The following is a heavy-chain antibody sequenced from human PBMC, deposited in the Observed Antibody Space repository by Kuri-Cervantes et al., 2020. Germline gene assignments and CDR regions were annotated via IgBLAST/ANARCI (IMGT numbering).Heavy chain of an antibody. Sequence: GESLKISCAASGFTFSSYVMHWVRQAPGKGLEWVAVISYDGSNKYYADSVKGRFTISRDNSKNTLYLQMNSPRAEDTAVYYCAREGPPLYSDAFDIWGQGTMVTVSS. CDR1: GFTFSSYV. V-gene: IGHV3-30-3*01. J-gene: IGHJ3*02. CDR3: AREGPPLYSDAFDI. CDR2: ISYDGSNK. D-gene: IGHD2-8*01.